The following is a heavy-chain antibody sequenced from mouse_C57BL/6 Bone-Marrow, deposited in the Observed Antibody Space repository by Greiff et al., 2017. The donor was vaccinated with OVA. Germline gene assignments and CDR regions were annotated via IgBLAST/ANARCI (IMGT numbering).Heavy chain of an antibody. CDR2: IRNKANNHAT. J-gene: IGHJ3*01. CDR1: GFTFSDAW. D-gene: IGHD6-1*01. Sequence: EVQLVESGGGLVQPGGSMKLSCAASGFTFSDAWMDWVRQSPEKGLEWVAEIRNKANNHATYYAESVKGRFTISRDDSKSSVYLQMNSLRAEDTGIYLCTRPSLAGFAYWGQESLVTVSA. V-gene: IGHV6-6*01. CDR3: TRPSLAGFAY.